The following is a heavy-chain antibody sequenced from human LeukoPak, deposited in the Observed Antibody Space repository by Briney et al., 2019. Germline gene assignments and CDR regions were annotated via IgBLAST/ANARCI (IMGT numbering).Heavy chain of an antibody. CDR1: GGSFSGYY. D-gene: IGHD3-10*01. Sequence: PSETLSLTCAVHGGSFSGYYWSWIRQPPGKGLEWIGEINHSGSTNYNPSLTSRVTISVDSSKSQFSLKLSSVTAADTAVYYCARVRGSGRHYYYYGMDVWGQGTTVTVSS. CDR2: INHSGST. J-gene: IGHJ6*02. V-gene: IGHV4-34*01. CDR3: ARVRGSGRHYYYYGMDV.